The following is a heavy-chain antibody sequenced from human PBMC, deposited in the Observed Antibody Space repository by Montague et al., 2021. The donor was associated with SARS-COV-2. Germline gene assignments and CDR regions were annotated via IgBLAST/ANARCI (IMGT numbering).Heavy chain of an antibody. J-gene: IGHJ6*02. D-gene: IGHD3/OR15-3a*01. CDR1: GGSYIGYY. CDR2: INHNGNT. Sequence: SETLSLTCTVSGGSYIGYYWGWIRQSPGRGLEWIGEINHNGNTNYNPSLQSRVIISLDTSKNQVSLRLSSVSAADTAVYYCARDRNGTVTGHFTYGMDVWGQGTTVTVSS. CDR3: ARDRNGTVTGHFTYGMDV. V-gene: IGHV4-34*01.